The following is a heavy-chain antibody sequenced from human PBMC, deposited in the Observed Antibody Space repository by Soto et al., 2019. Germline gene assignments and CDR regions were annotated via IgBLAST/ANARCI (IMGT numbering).Heavy chain of an antibody. CDR1: GYSFTSYW. J-gene: IGHJ4*02. CDR2: IDPEDSYS. Sequence: PGASLKISCQVSGYSFTSYWLSWVRQVPGKGLEWLGKIDPEDSYSDYSPSFEGYVTFSIDTSMNTAFLPRTSLKPSDTAMYYCASHPVLLPFVSWGQETLVNVSS. V-gene: IGHV5-10-1*01. CDR3: ASHPVLLPFVS. D-gene: IGHD2-21*01.